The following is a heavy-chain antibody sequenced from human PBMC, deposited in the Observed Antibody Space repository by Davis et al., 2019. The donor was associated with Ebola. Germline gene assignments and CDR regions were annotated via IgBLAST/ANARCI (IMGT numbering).Heavy chain of an antibody. CDR3: ARGGSIAVAGTTLDY. CDR2: INPSGGST. V-gene: IGHV1-46*01. D-gene: IGHD6-19*01. CDR1: GYTFTSYY. J-gene: IGHJ4*02. Sequence: ASVKVSCKAYGYTFTSYYMHWVRQAPGQGLEWMGIINPSGGSTTYAQKFQGRVTMTRDTSTSTVYMELSSLRSEDTAVYHCARGGSIAVAGTTLDYWGQGTLVTVSS.